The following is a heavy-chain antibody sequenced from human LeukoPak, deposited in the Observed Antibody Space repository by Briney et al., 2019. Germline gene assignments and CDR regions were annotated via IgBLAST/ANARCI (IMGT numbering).Heavy chain of an antibody. CDR2: ISAYNGNT. Sequence: ASVKVSCKASGYTFTSYDINWVRQAPGQGLEWMGWISAYNGNTNYAQKLQGRVTMTTDTSTSTAYMELRSLRSDDTAVYYCARACSGGSCYSNYYGMDVWGKGTTVTVSS. V-gene: IGHV1-18*01. J-gene: IGHJ6*04. CDR1: GYTFTSYD. CDR3: ARACSGGSCYSNYYGMDV. D-gene: IGHD2-15*01.